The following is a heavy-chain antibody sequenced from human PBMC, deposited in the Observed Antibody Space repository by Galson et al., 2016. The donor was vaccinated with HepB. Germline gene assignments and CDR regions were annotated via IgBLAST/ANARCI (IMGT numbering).Heavy chain of an antibody. D-gene: IGHD2/OR15-2a*01. CDR2: ISTDGSKT. CDR1: GFTFSIYR. J-gene: IGHJ4*02. Sequence: SLRLSCAASGFTFSIYRMHWVRQVPGKGLEWVARISTDGSKTTYADSVKGRFTISRDNAKNTLYLQMSSLRGEDTAVYYCTRPSISLHYWGQGTLVTVSS. V-gene: IGHV3-74*01. CDR3: TRPSISLHY.